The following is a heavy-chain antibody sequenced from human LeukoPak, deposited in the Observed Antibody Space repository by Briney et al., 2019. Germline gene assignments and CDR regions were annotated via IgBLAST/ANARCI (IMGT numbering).Heavy chain of an antibody. V-gene: IGHV3-48*01. CDR1: GFTFGSYS. J-gene: IGHJ6*03. CDR3: ARGALEWLAYYYYMDV. Sequence: GGSLRLSCAASGFTFGSYSMNWVRQAPGKGLEWVSYISSSSSTIYYADSVKGRFTISRDNAKNSLYLQMNSLRAEDTAVYCCARGALEWLAYYYYMDVWGKGTTVTASS. D-gene: IGHD3-3*01. CDR2: ISSSSSTI.